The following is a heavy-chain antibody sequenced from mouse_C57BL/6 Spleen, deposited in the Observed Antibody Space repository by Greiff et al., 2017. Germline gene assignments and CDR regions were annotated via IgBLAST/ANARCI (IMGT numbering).Heavy chain of an antibody. Sequence: EVKLVESGPGLVKPSQSLSLTCSVTGYSITSGYYWNWIRQFPGNKLEWMGYISYDGSNNYNPSLKNRISITRDTSKNQFFLKLNSVTTEDTATYYCAREGGLYYAMDYWGQGTSVTVSS. V-gene: IGHV3-6*01. CDR3: AREGGLYYAMDY. J-gene: IGHJ4*01. CDR1: GYSITSGYY. CDR2: ISYDGSN.